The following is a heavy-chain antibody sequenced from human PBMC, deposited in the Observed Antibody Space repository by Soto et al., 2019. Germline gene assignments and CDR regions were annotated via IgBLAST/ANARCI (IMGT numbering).Heavy chain of an antibody. CDR1: GGSVSSGSYY. Sequence: PSETLSLTCTVSGGSVSSGSYYWSWIRQPPGKGLEWIGYIYYSGSTNYNPSLKSRVTISVDTSKNQFSLKLSSVTAADTAVYYCARAGGGSWYYFDYWGQETLVTVS. D-gene: IGHD2-15*01. CDR2: IYYSGST. CDR3: ARAGGGSWYYFDY. V-gene: IGHV4-61*01. J-gene: IGHJ4*02.